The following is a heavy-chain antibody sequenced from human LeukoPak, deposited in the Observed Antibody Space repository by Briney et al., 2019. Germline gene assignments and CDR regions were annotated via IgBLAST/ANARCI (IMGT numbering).Heavy chain of an antibody. D-gene: IGHD2-2*01. V-gene: IGHV4-61*05. CDR2: ISHSGTT. J-gene: IGHJ5*02. CDR3: ARVPAHYCSGTSCDDSYFVP. Sequence: KPSETLSLTCTVSGGSISSSSYYWGWIRQPPGKGLEWIGHISHSGTTSYNPSLKTRLTIPMDTSKSQFSLNLSSVTAADTAVYYCARVPAHYCSGTSCDDSYFVPWGPGTLVTVSS. CDR1: GGSISSSSYY.